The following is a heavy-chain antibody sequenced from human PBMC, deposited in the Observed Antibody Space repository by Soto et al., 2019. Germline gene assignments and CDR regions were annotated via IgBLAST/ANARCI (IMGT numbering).Heavy chain of an antibody. Sequence: LEILSLTCRLSGGSFSPNYWGWFRQSPGKGLEWAGYIYYGGTTSYNPSLKSRVNISLETSKSHFSLRLNSVTAADTAVYYCARLGAFYQSLDPWGPGTLVTVSS. D-gene: IGHD3-3*02. V-gene: IGHV4-59*08. CDR1: GGSFSPNY. CDR3: ARLGAFYQSLDP. CDR2: IYYGGTT. J-gene: IGHJ5*02.